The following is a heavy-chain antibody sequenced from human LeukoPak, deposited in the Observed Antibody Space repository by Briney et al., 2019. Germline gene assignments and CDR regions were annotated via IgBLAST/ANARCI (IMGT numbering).Heavy chain of an antibody. J-gene: IGHJ6*03. D-gene: IGHD2/OR15-2a*01. CDR2: INPSGSP. Sequence: SGTLSLTCAVYGDSLSRYYWTWIRQPPAKGLEWQGEINPSGSPDYNPSLKSQATISVDTSKNQFSLRLASVTAADTAVYYCASVRHDPLEYYYYVDVWGKGTTVTVSS. CDR3: ASVRHDPLEYYYYVDV. CDR1: GDSLSRYY. V-gene: IGHV4-34*01.